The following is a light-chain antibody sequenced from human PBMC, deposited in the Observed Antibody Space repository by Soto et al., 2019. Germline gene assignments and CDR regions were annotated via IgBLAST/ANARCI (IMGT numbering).Light chain of an antibody. J-gene: IGLJ2*01. CDR2: RDS. Sequence: SYELTQPLSVSVALGQTARITCGGNNIGSKNVHWYQQKPGQAPVLVIYRDSNRPSGIPERFSGSNSGNTATLTISRAQAGDEADYYCQVWDSSEPGVVFGGGTKLTVL. V-gene: IGLV3-9*01. CDR3: QVWDSSEPGVV. CDR1: NIGSKN.